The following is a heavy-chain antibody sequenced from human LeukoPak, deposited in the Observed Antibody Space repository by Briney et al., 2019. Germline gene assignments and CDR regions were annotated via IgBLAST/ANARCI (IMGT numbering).Heavy chain of an antibody. V-gene: IGHV1-2*02. CDR1: GYTFTGYY. CDR3: ARTIAAAGDTNFDY. D-gene: IGHD6-13*01. Sequence: ASVNVSCKASGYTFTGYYMHLVRQAPGQGLEWMGWINPNSGGTNYAQKFQGRVTMTRDTSISTAYMELSRLRSDDTAVYYCARTIAAAGDTNFDYWGQGTLVTVSS. J-gene: IGHJ4*02. CDR2: INPNSGGT.